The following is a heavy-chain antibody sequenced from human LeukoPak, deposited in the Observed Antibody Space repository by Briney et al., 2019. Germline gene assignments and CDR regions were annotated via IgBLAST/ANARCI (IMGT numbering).Heavy chain of an antibody. Sequence: PSETLSLTCTVSGGSISSSSYYWGWIRQPPGKGLEWIGSIYYSGSTYYNPSLKSRVTISVDTSKNQFSLKLSSVTVADTAVYYCAPVGDILTGYYPPYMDVWGKGTTVTVSS. CDR1: GGSISSSSYY. CDR3: APVGDILTGYYPPYMDV. V-gene: IGHV4-39*01. CDR2: IYYSGST. J-gene: IGHJ6*03. D-gene: IGHD3-9*01.